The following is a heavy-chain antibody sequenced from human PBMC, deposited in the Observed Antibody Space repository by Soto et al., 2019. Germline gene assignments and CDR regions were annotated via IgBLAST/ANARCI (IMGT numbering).Heavy chain of an antibody. D-gene: IGHD1-26*01. V-gene: IGHV3-23*01. CDR2: ISGSGFKK. J-gene: IGHJ5*02. CDR3: AKNQGVELVPLATVDWFDP. CDR1: GFIFENFG. Sequence: EVVLLESGGGLEQPGGSLRHSCAASGFIFENFGMSWVRQAPGKGLEWISSISGSGFKKYYADSVKGRFTISRDNSKSTVYLELNNLSAEDTAVYHCAKNQGVELVPLATVDWFDPWGQGSVVTVSS.